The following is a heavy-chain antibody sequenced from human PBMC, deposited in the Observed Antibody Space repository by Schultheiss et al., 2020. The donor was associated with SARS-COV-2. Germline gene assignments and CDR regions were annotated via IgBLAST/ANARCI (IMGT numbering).Heavy chain of an antibody. CDR1: GFTFSSYW. Sequence: GGSLRLSCAASGFTFSSYWMSWVRQAPGKGLEWVANIKQDGSEKYYVESVKGRFTISRDNAKNSLDLQMSSLRAEDTAVYYCARVVGYGNNAGEVGYAMDDWGQGTTVTVSS. CDR3: ARVVGYGNNAGEVGYAMDD. CDR2: IKQDGSEK. D-gene: IGHD2-2*01. J-gene: IGHJ6*02. V-gene: IGHV3-7*02.